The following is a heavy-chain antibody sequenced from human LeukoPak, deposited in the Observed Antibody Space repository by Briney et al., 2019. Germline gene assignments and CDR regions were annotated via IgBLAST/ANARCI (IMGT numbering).Heavy chain of an antibody. Sequence: GGSLRLSCAASGFKLSRNGMHWVRQAPGKGLEWVAFIRYDATKKFYGDSVRGRFTISRGDSKNTLYLQMNNLRHEDTAVYFCARDFDDVNGDYYYIPDFWGQGVLVTVSS. CDR3: ARDFDDVNGDYYYIPDF. CDR2: IRYDATKK. CDR1: GFKLSRNG. D-gene: IGHD3-22*01. J-gene: IGHJ4*02. V-gene: IGHV3-30*02.